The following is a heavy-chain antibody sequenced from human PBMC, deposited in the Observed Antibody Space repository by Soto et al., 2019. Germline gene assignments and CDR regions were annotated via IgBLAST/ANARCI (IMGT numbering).Heavy chain of an antibody. CDR2: IYYSGST. CDR3: AREVKLEILDFDI. CDR1: GGSISSSSYY. Sequence: SETLSLTCTVSGGSISSSSYYWSWIRQPPGKGLDWIGYIYYSGSTNYNPSLKSRVTISVDTSKNQFSLKLSSVTAADTAVYYCAREVKLEILDFDIWGQGTMLTVSS. J-gene: IGHJ3*02. V-gene: IGHV4-61*01. D-gene: IGHD1-7*01.